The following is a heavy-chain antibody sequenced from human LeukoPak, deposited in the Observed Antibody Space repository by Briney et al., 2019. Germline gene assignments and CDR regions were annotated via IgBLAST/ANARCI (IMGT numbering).Heavy chain of an antibody. V-gene: IGHV3-23*01. Sequence: GGSLRPSWAASGFTFSSYGMSWVRQAPGKGLEWVSSITGSGGSTYYADSVKGRFTISRDNSKNTLYLQMNSLTAEDTAVYYCAKARLPHCGSDCLEYWGQGNLVTVSS. D-gene: IGHD2-21*02. CDR1: GFTFSSYG. CDR2: ITGSGGST. J-gene: IGHJ4*02. CDR3: AKARLPHCGSDCLEY.